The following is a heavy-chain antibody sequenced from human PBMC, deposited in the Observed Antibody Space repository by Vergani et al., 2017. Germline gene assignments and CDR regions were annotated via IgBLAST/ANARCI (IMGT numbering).Heavy chain of an antibody. V-gene: IGHV3-66*02. CDR1: GFPVNTTY. Sequence: EVRLVESGGDLVQPGGSLRLSCAVFGFPVNTTYVNWVRQAPGKGLEWVSVLYAVGYSFYAESVKSRFTVSRDNSKNTLFLQMNSLRPEDTAIYYCARLELFAPGESNHYHGPLDDWGQGTLVTVSS. J-gene: IGHJ4*02. CDR3: ARLELFAPGESNHYHGPLDD. D-gene: IGHD3-10*01. CDR2: LYAVGYS.